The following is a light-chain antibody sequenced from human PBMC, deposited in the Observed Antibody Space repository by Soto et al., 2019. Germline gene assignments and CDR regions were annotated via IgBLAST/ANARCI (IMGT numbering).Light chain of an antibody. CDR3: TQYNKWPYT. CDR1: QHVSSN. J-gene: IGKJ2*01. CDR2: RAS. V-gene: IGKV3-15*01. Sequence: EIVMTQSPATLSVSPGGSATLSCRASQHVSSNLAWYRQKPGQAPTLVIYRASTRATGIPARFSGSGSGTELTLIISSLQSEDFAVYYCTQYNKWPYTFGQGTKLEI.